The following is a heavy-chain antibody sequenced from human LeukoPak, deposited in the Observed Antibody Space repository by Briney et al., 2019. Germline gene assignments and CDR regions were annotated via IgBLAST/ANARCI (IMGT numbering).Heavy chain of an antibody. V-gene: IGHV1-18*01. J-gene: IGHJ5*02. CDR1: GYTFNTYG. CDR2: ISGYNGKT. CDR3: ARAGAVVDNWFDP. D-gene: IGHD2-15*01. Sequence: GASVKHSCKAFGYTFNTYGITWVREAPGQGLEWMGWISGYNGKTKYAQKLQDRVTMTTDTSTTTAYMELPRLTSDDTDVSYYARAGAVVDNWFDPWGQGTLVTVSS.